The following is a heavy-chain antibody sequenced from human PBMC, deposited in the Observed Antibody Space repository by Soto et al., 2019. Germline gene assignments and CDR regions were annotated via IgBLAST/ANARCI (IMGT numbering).Heavy chain of an antibody. CDR2: INHSGST. CDR1: GGSFSGYY. V-gene: IGHV4-34*01. D-gene: IGHD3-22*01. CDR3: ARDFWVRNYCYGMDV. J-gene: IGHJ6*02. Sequence: SETLSLTCAVYGGSFSGYYWSWIRQPPGKGLEWIGEINHSGSTNYNPSLKSRVTISVDTSKNQFSLKLSSVTAADTAVYYCARDFWVRNYCYGMDVWGQGTTVTVSS.